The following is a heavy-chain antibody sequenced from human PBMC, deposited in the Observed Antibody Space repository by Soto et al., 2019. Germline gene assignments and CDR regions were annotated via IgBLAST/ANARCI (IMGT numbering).Heavy chain of an antibody. D-gene: IGHD1-26*01. J-gene: IGHJ3*02. CDR1: GFTFSSYD. CDR3: ARDGTPGGLAFDI. CDR2: IGTADDT. V-gene: IGHV3-13*01. Sequence: EVQLVESGGGLVQPGGSLRLSCAASGFTFSSYDMHWVRQATGKGLEWVSAIGTADDTYYPGSVKGRFTISRENAKNSLYLQMNSLRAEDTAVYYCARDGTPGGLAFDIWGQGTMVTVSS.